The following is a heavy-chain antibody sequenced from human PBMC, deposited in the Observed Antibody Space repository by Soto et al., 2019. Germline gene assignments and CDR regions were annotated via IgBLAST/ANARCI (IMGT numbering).Heavy chain of an antibody. CDR3: ASFRSLRFGGDG. J-gene: IGHJ6*02. CDR1: GFTFSSYW. Sequence: EVQLVESGGGLVQPGGSLRLSCAASGFTFSSYWMSWVRQAPGKGLEWVANIKQEGSEKYYVDSVKGRFTISGDNAKNSLCLQMSSVRGEDTAVYYCASFRSLRFGGDGWGQGTTVTVSS. D-gene: IGHD3-3*01. V-gene: IGHV3-7*01. CDR2: IKQEGSEK.